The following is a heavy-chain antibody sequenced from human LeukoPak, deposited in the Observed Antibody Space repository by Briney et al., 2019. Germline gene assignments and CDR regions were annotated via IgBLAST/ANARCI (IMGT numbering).Heavy chain of an antibody. Sequence: SVKVSCKASGGTFSSYAISWVRQAPGQGLEWMGRIIPILGIANYAQKFQGRVTITADKSTSTAYMELSSLRSEDTAVYYCARAPSKVRYFDWSPGRRRQEFDYWGQGTLVTVSS. CDR2: IIPILGIA. J-gene: IGHJ4*02. D-gene: IGHD3-9*01. V-gene: IGHV1-69*04. CDR1: GGTFSSYA. CDR3: ARAPSKVRYFDWSPGRRRQEFDY.